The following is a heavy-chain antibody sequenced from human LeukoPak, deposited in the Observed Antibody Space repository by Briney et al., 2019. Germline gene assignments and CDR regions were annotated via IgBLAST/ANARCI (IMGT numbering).Heavy chain of an antibody. V-gene: IGHV3-23*01. D-gene: IGHD6-13*01. J-gene: IGHJ5*02. CDR2: ISGSGGST. Sequence: GGSLRLSCAASGFTFSSYAMSWVRQVPGKGLEWVSAISGSGGSTYYADSVKGRFTISRDNSKNTLYLQMNSLRAEDTAVYYCAHPTEYSSSWYGNWFDPWGQGTLVTVSS. CDR3: AHPTEYSSSWYGNWFDP. CDR1: GFTFSSYA.